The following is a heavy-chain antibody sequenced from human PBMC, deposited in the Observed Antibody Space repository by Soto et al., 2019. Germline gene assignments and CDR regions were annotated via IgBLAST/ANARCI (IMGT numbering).Heavy chain of an antibody. CDR2: ISGGNT. V-gene: IGHV3-23*01. CDR3: AKAPSSVCMSGSCSLRS. Sequence: EVQLLESGGGLVQPGGSLRLSCAASGFTFSNYGMSWVRQAPGKGREWVSSISGGNTFYAGSVKGRFTISRDNSKNTLYLQLNSLAAEDTAVYNCAKAPSSVCMSGSCSLRSWGQGTLVTVSS. D-gene: IGHD3-10*01. CDR1: GFTFSNYG. J-gene: IGHJ5*02.